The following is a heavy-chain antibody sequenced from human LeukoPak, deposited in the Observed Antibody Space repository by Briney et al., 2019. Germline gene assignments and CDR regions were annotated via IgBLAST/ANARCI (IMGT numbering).Heavy chain of an antibody. CDR1: DFSFSNYA. J-gene: IGHJ4*02. V-gene: IGHV3-23*01. CDR2: VSNRGGST. CDR3: AKDRDPYDYGSGSYYNGVFDY. D-gene: IGHD3-10*01. Sequence: GGSLRLSCAASDFSFSNYAMSWVRQAPGKGLEWVSAVSNRGGSTYYADSVKGRFTISRDNSKDTLYLQMNSLRAEDTAVYYCAKDRDPYDYGSGSYYNGVFDYWGQGTLVTASS.